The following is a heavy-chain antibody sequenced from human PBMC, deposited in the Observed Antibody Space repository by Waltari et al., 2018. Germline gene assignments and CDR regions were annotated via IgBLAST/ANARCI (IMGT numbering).Heavy chain of an antibody. J-gene: IGHJ6*02. V-gene: IGHV4-30-4*01. CDR1: GGSISSGDYS. Sequence: QVQLQESGPGLVKPSQTLSLTCTVSGGSISSGDYSWRWLRQPPGQGLEWIGYIYYSGSTYYNPSLKSRVTISVDTSKNQFSLKLSSVTAADTAVYYCAREHSGYDSNNYYYYGMDVWGQGTTVTVSS. CDR2: IYYSGST. D-gene: IGHD5-12*01. CDR3: AREHSGYDSNNYYYYGMDV.